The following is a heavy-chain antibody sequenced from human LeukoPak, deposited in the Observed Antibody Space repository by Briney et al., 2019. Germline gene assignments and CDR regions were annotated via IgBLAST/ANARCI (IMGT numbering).Heavy chain of an antibody. J-gene: IGHJ4*02. CDR3: ARAPYGAFLDY. Sequence: GASVRVSCTTSGYSFTGYFIHWVRQAPGQGLEWMGRINLHTGATDSAQKFQGRVTMTSDTSIEAIYMDLTGLRSDDTAVYYCARAPYGAFLDYWGQGTLVTVSS. CDR1: GYSFTGYF. D-gene: IGHD4-17*01. V-gene: IGHV1-2*06. CDR2: INLHTGAT.